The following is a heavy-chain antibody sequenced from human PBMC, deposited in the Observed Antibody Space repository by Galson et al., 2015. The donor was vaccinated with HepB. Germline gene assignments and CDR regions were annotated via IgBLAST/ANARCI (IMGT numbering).Heavy chain of an antibody. Sequence: SLRLSCAASGFTFSDYYMSWIRQAPGKGLEWVSYISSSGSTIYYADSVKGRFTISRDNAKNSLYLQMNSLRAEDTAVYYCAREAYENGPKSYYYGMDVWGQGTTVTVSS. CDR2: ISSSGSTI. J-gene: IGHJ6*02. D-gene: IGHD2-21*01. V-gene: IGHV3-11*01. CDR3: AREAYENGPKSYYYGMDV. CDR1: GFTFSDYY.